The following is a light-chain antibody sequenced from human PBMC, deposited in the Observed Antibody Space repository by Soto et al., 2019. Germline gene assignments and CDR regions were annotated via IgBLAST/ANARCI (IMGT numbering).Light chain of an antibody. CDR3: CSYAGSSTNYV. V-gene: IGLV2-23*01. Sequence: QSALTQPPSASGSPGQSVTISCTGTSSDVGSYNLVSWYQQHPGKAPKLMIYEGSKRPSGVSNRFSGSKSGNTASLTISGLQAEDEADYYCCSYAGSSTNYVFGTGTKVTVL. J-gene: IGLJ1*01. CDR1: SSDVGSYNL. CDR2: EGS.